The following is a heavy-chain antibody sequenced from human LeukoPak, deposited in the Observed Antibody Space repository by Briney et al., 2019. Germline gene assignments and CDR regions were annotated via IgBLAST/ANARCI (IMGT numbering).Heavy chain of an antibody. V-gene: IGHV3-30*03. CDR3: ARGCSGGSCPQYYFDY. CDR2: ISYDGSNK. J-gene: IGHJ4*02. CDR1: GFTFSSYG. D-gene: IGHD2-15*01. Sequence: GGSLRLSCAASGFTFSSYGMHWVRQAPGKGLEWVAVISYDGSNKYYADSVKGRFTISRDNSKNTLYLQMNSLRAEDTAVYYCARGCSGGSCPQYYFDYWGQGTLVTVSS.